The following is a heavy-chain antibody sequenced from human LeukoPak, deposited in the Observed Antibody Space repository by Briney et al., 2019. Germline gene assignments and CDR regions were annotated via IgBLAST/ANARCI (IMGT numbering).Heavy chain of an antibody. CDR1: GGSIRSSNHY. CDR3: ARVGAGHMVNWFDP. V-gene: IGHV4-39*01. CDR2: IYYSGYT. D-gene: IGHD3-10*01. J-gene: IGHJ5*02. Sequence: SETLSLSCTVPGGSIRSSNHYSGWIRQPPGKGLEWLGRIYYSGYTYYNPCLKSRVSISVDTSKNQFCLKLSSVSAEDTAVYYCARVGAGHMVNWFDPWGEGSLVSVSS.